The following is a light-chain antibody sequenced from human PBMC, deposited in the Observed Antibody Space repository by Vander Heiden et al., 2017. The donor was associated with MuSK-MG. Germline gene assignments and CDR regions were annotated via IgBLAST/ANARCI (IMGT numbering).Light chain of an antibody. CDR2: DVS. J-gene: IGLJ3*02. CDR3: SSYTDSSPWV. V-gene: IGLV2-14*03. Sequence: QPALTQPPSVSGSPGPSITISCTGTSSDVGGYNYVSWYQQHPGKVPKLMIFDVSNRPSGVSNLFSVAKSGNTASLTISGLQADDDAYYYCSSYTDSSPWVFGGGTKLTVL. CDR1: SSDVGGYNY.